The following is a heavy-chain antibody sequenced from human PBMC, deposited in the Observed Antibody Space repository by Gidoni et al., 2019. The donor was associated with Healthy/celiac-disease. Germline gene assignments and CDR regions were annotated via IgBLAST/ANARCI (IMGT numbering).Heavy chain of an antibody. CDR1: GFTFSSYS. Sequence: EVQLVESGGGLVQPGGSLRLSCAASGFTFSSYSMNWFRQAPGKGLVWVSYISSSSSTIYYADSVKGRFTISRDNAKNSLYLQMNSLRDEDTAVYYCARGLRQWLVYNWFDPWGQGTLVTVSS. V-gene: IGHV3-48*02. D-gene: IGHD6-19*01. J-gene: IGHJ5*02. CDR3: ARGLRQWLVYNWFDP. CDR2: ISSSSSTI.